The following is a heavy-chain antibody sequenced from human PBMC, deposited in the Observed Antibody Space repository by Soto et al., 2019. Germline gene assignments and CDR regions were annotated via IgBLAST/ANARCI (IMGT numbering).Heavy chain of an antibody. D-gene: IGHD5-18*01. CDR1: GFTVSSNY. CDR2: IYSGGST. J-gene: IGHJ6*04. V-gene: IGHV3-53*04. CDR3: ARSTGGYRYGYGPYSYYGIYV. Sequence: VLLVEFGGGLVQPGGSLSLSCAASGFTVSSNYMSWVRPAPGKGLEWVSVIYSGGSTYYADSVKCRFTISRHNSKNMLYLQINRLRGEDTAVYYRARSTGGYRYGYGPYSYYGIYVWGKGTTATVYS.